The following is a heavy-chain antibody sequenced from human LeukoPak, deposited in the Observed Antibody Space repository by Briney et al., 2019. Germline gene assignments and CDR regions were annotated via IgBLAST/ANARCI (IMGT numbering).Heavy chain of an antibody. D-gene: IGHD6-6*01. J-gene: IGHJ4*02. Sequence: ASVKVSCKASGYTFTGYYMNWVRQAPGQGLEWMGWISPNSGGTNYAQKFQGRVTITSDTSINTGYMEPSSLKSDDTAVYYCVRKSAARRTSEFDYWGQGSLVTVSS. CDR3: VRKSAARRTSEFDY. CDR2: ISPNSGGT. V-gene: IGHV1-2*02. CDR1: GYTFTGYY.